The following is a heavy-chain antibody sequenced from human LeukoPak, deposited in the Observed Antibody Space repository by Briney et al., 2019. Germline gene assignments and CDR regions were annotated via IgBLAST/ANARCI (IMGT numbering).Heavy chain of an antibody. CDR3: ARDYYYYMDV. J-gene: IGHJ6*03. CDR1: GFTFRSYW. Sequence: GGSLRLSCEVSGFTFRSYWMSWVRQAPGKGLEWVANIKQGGSEKKYVDSVKGRLIISRNNAKNSLYLQMNSLRVEDTAVCCCARDYYYYMDVWGKGTTVTVSS. V-gene: IGHV3-7*01. CDR2: IKQGGSEK.